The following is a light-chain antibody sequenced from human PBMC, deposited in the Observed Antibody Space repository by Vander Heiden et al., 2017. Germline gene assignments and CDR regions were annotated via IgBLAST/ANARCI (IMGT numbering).Light chain of an antibody. V-gene: IGLV3-19*01. CDR3: NSRDSSGNHHV. CDR2: GKN. J-gene: IGLJ1*01. CDR1: SLRSYY. Sequence: SSELTQDPAVSVALGQTVRIPCQGDSLRSYYASWYQQKPGQAPVLVIYGKNNRPSGIPDRFSGSSSGNTASLTITGAQAEDEADYYCNSRDSSGNHHVFGTGTKVTVL.